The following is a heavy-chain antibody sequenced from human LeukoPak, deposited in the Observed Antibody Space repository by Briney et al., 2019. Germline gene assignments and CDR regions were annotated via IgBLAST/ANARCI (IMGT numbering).Heavy chain of an antibody. CDR2: IYTSGST. J-gene: IGHJ4*02. Sequence: MTSETLSLTCTVSGGSISSGSYYWSWIRQLAGKGLEWIGRIYTSGSTNYNPSLKSRVTISVDTSKNQFSLKLSSVTAADTAVYYCASGYYYDSSGYLDWGQGTLVTVSS. D-gene: IGHD3-22*01. V-gene: IGHV4-61*02. CDR3: ASGYYYDSSGYLD. CDR1: GGSISSGSYY.